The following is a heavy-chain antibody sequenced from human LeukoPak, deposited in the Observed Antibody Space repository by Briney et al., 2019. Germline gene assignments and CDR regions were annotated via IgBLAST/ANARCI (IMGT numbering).Heavy chain of an antibody. CDR1: GGSISSGGYY. CDR3: ARDYDSSDYFFDY. Sequence: SETLSLTCTVSGGSISSGGYYWSWIRQHPGKGLEWIGYIYYSGSTYYNPSLKSRVTISVDTSKNQFSLKLSSVTAADTAVYYCARDYDSSDYFFDYWGQGTLVTVSS. D-gene: IGHD3-22*01. CDR2: IYYSGST. V-gene: IGHV4-31*03. J-gene: IGHJ4*02.